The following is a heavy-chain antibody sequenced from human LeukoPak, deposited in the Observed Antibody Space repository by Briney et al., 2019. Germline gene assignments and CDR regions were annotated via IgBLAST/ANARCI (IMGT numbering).Heavy chain of an antibody. CDR2: ISGSGGST. CDR3: ARGGLGGYDFLPDF. CDR1: GFTFGTYV. J-gene: IGHJ4*02. Sequence: PGGSLRLSCEASGFTFGTYVMSWVRQAPGKGLEWVSAISGSGGSTYYADSVKGRFTISRDNSKNTLFLQMNSLRAVDSAVYYCARGGLGGYDFLPDFWGQGTLVTVSS. D-gene: IGHD3-3*01. V-gene: IGHV3-23*01.